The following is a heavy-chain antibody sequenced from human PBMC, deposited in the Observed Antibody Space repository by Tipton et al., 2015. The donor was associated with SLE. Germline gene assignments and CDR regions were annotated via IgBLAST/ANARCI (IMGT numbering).Heavy chain of an antibody. CDR3: ARDFVYGDSSDFGY. D-gene: IGHD4-17*01. J-gene: IGHJ4*02. Sequence: SLRLSCAASGFTFSNAWMNWVRQAPGKGLEWVGRIKSKTDGGTTDYAAPVKGRFTISRDNSKNTLYLQMNSLRAEDTAVYYCARDFVYGDSSDFGYWGQGTLVTVSS. CDR2: IKSKTDGGTT. CDR1: GFTFSNAW. V-gene: IGHV3-15*07.